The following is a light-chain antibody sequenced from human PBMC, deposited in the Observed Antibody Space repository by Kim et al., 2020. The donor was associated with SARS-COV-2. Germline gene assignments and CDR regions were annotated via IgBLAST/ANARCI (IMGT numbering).Light chain of an antibody. J-gene: IGLJ2*01. CDR2: QDS. V-gene: IGLV3-1*01. CDR1: KLGDKY. CDR3: QAWDSSTVV. Sequence: VSQGQTASITCSGEKLGDKYACWYQQKPGQSPVLVIYQDSKRPSGIPERFSGSNSGNTATLTISGTQAMDEADYYCQAWDSSTVVFGGGTQLTVL.